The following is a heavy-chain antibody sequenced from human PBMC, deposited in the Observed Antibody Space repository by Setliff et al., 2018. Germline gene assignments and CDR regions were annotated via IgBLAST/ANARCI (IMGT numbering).Heavy chain of an antibody. Sequence: ASVKVSCKTSGYAFITFGMSWVRQAPGRGLEWMGWISXVXGIANYARKFQXXVTMTADTSTTTAYLELTSLRYDVTAVYYCVRGPGPSVVVAIPFDHWGQGSLVTVSS. J-gene: IGHJ4*02. D-gene: IGHD3-22*01. CDR3: VRGPGPSVVVAIPFDH. CDR2: ISXVXGIA. CDR1: GYAFITFG. V-gene: IGHV1-18*01.